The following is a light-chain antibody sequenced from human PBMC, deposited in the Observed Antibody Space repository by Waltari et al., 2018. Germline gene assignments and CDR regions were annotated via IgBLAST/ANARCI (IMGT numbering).Light chain of an antibody. V-gene: IGKV4-1*01. Sequence: DIVMTQSPESLAVSLGERATIRCKSSQTFLYISNNKNYLSWYQQKPGQPPRLLMYWASTRESGVPDRFSGSGSGTDFTLTIGRLQAEDVAVYYCQQYYDIPYTFGQGTKLEIK. CDR3: QQYYDIPYT. CDR2: WAS. CDR1: QTFLYISNNKNY. J-gene: IGKJ2*01.